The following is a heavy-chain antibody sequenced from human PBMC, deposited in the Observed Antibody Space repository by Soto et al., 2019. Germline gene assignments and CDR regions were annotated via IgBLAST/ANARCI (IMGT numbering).Heavy chain of an antibody. CDR2: ISYDGSNK. J-gene: IGHJ4*02. CDR1: GFTFSSYG. Sequence: GXSLRLSCPASGFTFSSYGMHWVRQAPGKGLEWVAVISYDGSNKYYADSVKGRFTISRDNSKNTLYLQMNSLRAEDTAVYYCAKSRSRSYYDFWSGYFLYWGQGTLVTVSS. D-gene: IGHD3-3*01. V-gene: IGHV3-30*18. CDR3: AKSRSRSYYDFWSGYFLY.